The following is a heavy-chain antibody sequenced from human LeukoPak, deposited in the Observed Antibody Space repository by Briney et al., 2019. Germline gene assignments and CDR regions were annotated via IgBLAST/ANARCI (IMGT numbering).Heavy chain of an antibody. D-gene: IGHD6-13*01. J-gene: IGHJ5*02. V-gene: IGHV4-61*02. CDR3: ARRYSSSWYDPSQLWFDP. CDR2: IYTSGST. CDR1: GGSISSGSYY. Sequence: PSETLSLTCTVSGGSISSGSYYWNWIRQPAGKGLEWIGRIYTSGSTNYNPSLKSRVTISVDTSKNQFSLKLSSVTAADTAVYYCARRYSSSWYDPSQLWFDPWGQGTLVTVSS.